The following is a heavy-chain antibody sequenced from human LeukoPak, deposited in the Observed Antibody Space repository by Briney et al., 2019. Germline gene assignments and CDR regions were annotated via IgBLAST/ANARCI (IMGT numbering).Heavy chain of an antibody. CDR2: VYYSGST. CDR3: ARYLRSSGRGFDY. Sequence: PSETLSLTCTVSGGSINSYYWSWIRQPPGKRLEWIGYVYYSGSTNYNPSLKSRVTISVDTSKNQFSLKLSSVTAADTAVYYCARYLRSSGRGFDYWGQGTLVTVSS. J-gene: IGHJ4*02. CDR1: GGSINSYY. V-gene: IGHV4-59*01. D-gene: IGHD3-10*02.